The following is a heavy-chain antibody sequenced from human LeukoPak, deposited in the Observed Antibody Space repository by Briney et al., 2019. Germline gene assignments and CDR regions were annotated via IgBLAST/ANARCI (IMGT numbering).Heavy chain of an antibody. V-gene: IGHV1-2*02. J-gene: IGHJ5*02. Sequence: ASVKVSCKASGGTFSSYAISWVRQAPGQGLEWMGWINPNSGGTNYAQKFQGRVTMTRDTSMSTAYMELSRLRSDDTAVYYCARDRWGSGTYLGYNWFDPWGQGTLVTVSS. CDR3: ARDRWGSGTYLGYNWFDP. CDR1: GGTFSSYA. D-gene: IGHD3-10*01. CDR2: INPNSGGT.